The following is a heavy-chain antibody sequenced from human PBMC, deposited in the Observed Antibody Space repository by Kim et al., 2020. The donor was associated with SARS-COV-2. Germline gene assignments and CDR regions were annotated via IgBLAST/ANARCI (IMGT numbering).Heavy chain of an antibody. CDR3: TLDLLYYDFWGGYYCYFDY. Sequence: GGSLRLSCAASGFTFSNAWMSWVRQAPGKGLEWVGRIKSKTDGGTTDYSAPVKGRFTISRDDSKNTLYLQMNSLKTEDTAVYYCTLDLLYYDFWGGYYCYFDYWGQGTLVTVSS. V-gene: IGHV3-15*01. J-gene: IGHJ4*02. CDR1: GFTFSNAW. D-gene: IGHD3-3*01. CDR2: IKSKTDGGTT.